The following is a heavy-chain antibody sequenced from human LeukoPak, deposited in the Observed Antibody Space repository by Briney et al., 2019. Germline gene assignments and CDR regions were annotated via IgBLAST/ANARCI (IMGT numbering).Heavy chain of an antibody. D-gene: IGHD6-19*01. J-gene: IGHJ4*02. CDR2: INHSGST. Sequence: NPSETLSLTCAVYGGSFSGYYWSWIRQPPGKGLEWIGEINHSGSTNYNPSLKSRVTISVDKSKNQFSLKLSSVTAADTAVYYCARRIAVAGHLRGPLDYWGQGTLVTVSS. V-gene: IGHV4-34*01. CDR3: ARRIAVAGHLRGPLDY. CDR1: GGSFSGYY.